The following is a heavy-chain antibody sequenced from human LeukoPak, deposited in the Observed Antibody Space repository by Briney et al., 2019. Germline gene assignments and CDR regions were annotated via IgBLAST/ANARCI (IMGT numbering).Heavy chain of an antibody. Sequence: GGSLRFSCTASEFTFSSYWMSWVRQAPGKGLEWVANIKQDGSEKDYVDSVKGRFTISRDNAKNSLYLQMNSLRAEDTALYYCARYCGGDCYGMDVWGQGTTVTVSS. CDR1: EFTFSSYW. V-gene: IGHV3-7*01. D-gene: IGHD2-21*01. CDR2: IKQDGSEK. J-gene: IGHJ6*02. CDR3: ARYCGGDCYGMDV.